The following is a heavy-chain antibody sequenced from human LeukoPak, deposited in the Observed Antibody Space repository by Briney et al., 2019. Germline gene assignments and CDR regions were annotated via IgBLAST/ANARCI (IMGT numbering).Heavy chain of an antibody. CDR2: IYPADSET. J-gene: IGHJ4*02. CDR3: ARQRELGIAAAGTRFDY. D-gene: IGHD6-13*01. Sequence: GESLKISCKGSGYSFSNYWIGWVRQMPGKGLEWMGIIYPADSETRYSPSFQGQVTISADKSISTAYLQWSSLKASDTAMYYCARQRELGIAAAGTRFDYWGQGTLVTVSS. V-gene: IGHV5-51*01. CDR1: GYSFSNYW.